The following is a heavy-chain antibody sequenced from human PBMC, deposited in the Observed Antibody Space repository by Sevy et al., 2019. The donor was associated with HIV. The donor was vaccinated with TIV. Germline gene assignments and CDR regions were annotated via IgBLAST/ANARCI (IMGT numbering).Heavy chain of an antibody. CDR2: ISHDGSNT. Sequence: GGSLRLSCAASEFSFIHYAMHWVRLTPAAGLEWLAFISHDGSNTEYRDSVKGRFIVSRDNAKSKIYLQMNSLRGEDTAVYYCARGRGILDYYGMDVWGQWTTVTVSS. J-gene: IGHJ6*02. V-gene: IGHV3-30*04. CDR1: EFSFIHYA. CDR3: ARGRGILDYYGMDV. D-gene: IGHD3-3*01.